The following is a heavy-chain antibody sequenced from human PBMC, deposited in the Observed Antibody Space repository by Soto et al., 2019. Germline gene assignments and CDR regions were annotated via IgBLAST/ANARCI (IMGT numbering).Heavy chain of an antibody. CDR2: ISTNGGST. V-gene: IGHV3-64D*06. Sequence: PGGSLRLSCSAPGFTFRSYAMHWVRQAPGKGLEYVSSISTNGGSTHYADYVKGRFTISRDNSKNTQYLQMSSLRAYDTAVYHCVKGEYYYDSSGYYPFDYWGQGT. D-gene: IGHD3-22*01. J-gene: IGHJ4*02. CDR1: GFTFRSYA. CDR3: VKGEYYYDSSGYYPFDY.